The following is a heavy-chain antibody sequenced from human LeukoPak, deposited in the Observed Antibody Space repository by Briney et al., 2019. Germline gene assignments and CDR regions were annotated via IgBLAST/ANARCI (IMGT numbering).Heavy chain of an antibody. D-gene: IGHD6-19*01. CDR2: INWNGGST. J-gene: IGHJ4*02. Sequence: GGSLRLSCAASGFTFDDYGMSWVRQAPGKGLEWVSGINWNGGSTGYADSVKGRFTISRDNAKNSLYLQMNSLRAEDTALYYCARVGYSSGHYYFDYWGQGTQVTVSS. V-gene: IGHV3-20*04. CDR1: GFTFDDYG. CDR3: ARVGYSSGHYYFDY.